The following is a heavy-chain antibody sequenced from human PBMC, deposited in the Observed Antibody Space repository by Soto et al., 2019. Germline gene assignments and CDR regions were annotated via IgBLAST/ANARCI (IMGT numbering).Heavy chain of an antibody. CDR3: ASVTATGNRVY. V-gene: IGHV4-39*07. D-gene: IGHD6-13*01. CDR2: VSYTGTT. CDR1: GGSINNNNYY. Sequence: PSETLSLTCTVSGGSINNNNYYWGWVRQPPGKGLEWIGSVSYTGTTYYNPSLKSRVITSVDTSKNQFSLKLTSVTAADTTVYYCASVTATGNRVYWGQGTLVTVSS. J-gene: IGHJ4*02.